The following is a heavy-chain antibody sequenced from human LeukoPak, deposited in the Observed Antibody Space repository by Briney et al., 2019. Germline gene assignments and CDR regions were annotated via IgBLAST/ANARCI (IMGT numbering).Heavy chain of an antibody. CDR1: GFTFSSYA. CDR2: ISGSGDNT. J-gene: IGHJ6*02. V-gene: IGHV3-23*01. Sequence: PGGSLRLSCAASGFTFSSYAMSWVRQAPGKGLEWVSGISGSGDNTYYADSVKGRFTISRDNSKNTLYLQMNSLRAEDTAVYYCARRPIKYYYYGMDVWGQGTTVTVSS. CDR3: ARRPIKYYYYGMDV.